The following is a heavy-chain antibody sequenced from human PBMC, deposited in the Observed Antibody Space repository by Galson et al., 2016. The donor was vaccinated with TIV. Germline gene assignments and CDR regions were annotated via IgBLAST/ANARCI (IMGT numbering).Heavy chain of an antibody. J-gene: IGHJ4*02. V-gene: IGHV1-46*01. D-gene: IGHD3-22*01. CDR3: ARWFDSSGYYYFDY. CDR1: GYTFTRHY. Sequence: SVKVSCKASGYTFTRHYMHWVRQAPGQGLEWMGIINPITGITTYAQNFQGRVTMTRDTSTSTVQMELSSPRSEDTAVYYCARWFDSSGYYYFDYWGQGSLITVSS. CDR2: INPITGIT.